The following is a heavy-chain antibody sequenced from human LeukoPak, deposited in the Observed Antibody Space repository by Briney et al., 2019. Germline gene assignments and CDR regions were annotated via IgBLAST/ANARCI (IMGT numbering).Heavy chain of an antibody. J-gene: IGHJ4*02. V-gene: IGHV3-21*01. Sequence: GGSLRLSCAASGFTFSSYSMNWVRQAPGKGLEWVSSISSSSSYIYYADSVKGRFTISRDNAKNSLYLQMNSLRAEDTAVYYCARGAFELEPRGHYFDYWGQGTLVTVSS. CDR1: GFTFSSYS. CDR3: ARGAFELEPRGHYFDY. D-gene: IGHD1-14*01. CDR2: ISSSSSYI.